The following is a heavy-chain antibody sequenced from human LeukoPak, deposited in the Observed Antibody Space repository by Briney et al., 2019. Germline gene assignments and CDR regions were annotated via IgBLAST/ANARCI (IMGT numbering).Heavy chain of an antibody. CDR1: GFTFSDYY. CDR2: ISSSGSTI. D-gene: IGHD3-10*01. Sequence: PGGSPRLSCAASGFTFSDYYMSWIRQAPGKGLEWVSYISSSGSTIYYADSVKGRFTISRDNAKNSLYLQMNSLRAEDTAVYYCASTGHAPIGDEDYWGQGTLVTVSS. CDR3: ASTGHAPIGDEDY. J-gene: IGHJ4*02. V-gene: IGHV3-11*01.